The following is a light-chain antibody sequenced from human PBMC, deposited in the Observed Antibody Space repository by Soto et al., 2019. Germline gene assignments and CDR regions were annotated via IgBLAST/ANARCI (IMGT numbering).Light chain of an antibody. CDR1: QGISKY. J-gene: IGKJ1*01. V-gene: IGKV1-27*01. CDR3: QNYNSAPRT. Sequence: DIQMTQSPSSLSASFGDSVTIXXRASQGISKYLAWFQQKPGKVPKLXIYAATTLESGVSSRFSGSGSGTDFTLTISSLQPEDVATYYCQNYNSAPRTFGQGTKVDIK. CDR2: AAT.